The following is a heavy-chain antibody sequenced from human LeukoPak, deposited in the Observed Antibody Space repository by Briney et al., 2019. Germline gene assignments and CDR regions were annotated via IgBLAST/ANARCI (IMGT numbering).Heavy chain of an antibody. CDR1: GGTFSSYA. V-gene: IGHV1-69*04. J-gene: IGHJ4*02. Sequence: ASVKVSCKASGGTFSSYAISWVRQAPGQGLEWMGRIIPILGIANYAQKFQGRVTITADKSTSTAYMELSSLRSEDTAVYYCARDRTLGYCSGGSRYFDYWGQGTLVTVSS. CDR3: ARDRTLGYCSGGSRYFDY. CDR2: IIPILGIA. D-gene: IGHD2-15*01.